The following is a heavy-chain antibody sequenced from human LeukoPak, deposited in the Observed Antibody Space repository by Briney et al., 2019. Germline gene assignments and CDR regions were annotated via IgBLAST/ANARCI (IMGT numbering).Heavy chain of an antibody. CDR3: ARGPGERGNYDFWSGYYRYFDY. V-gene: IGHV1-8*03. J-gene: IGHJ4*02. Sequence: ASVKVSCKASGYTFTSYDINWVRQATGQGLEWMGWMNPNSGNTGYAQKFQGRVTITRNTSISTAYMELSSLRSEDTAVYYCARGPGERGNYDFWSGYYRYFDYWGQGTLVTVSS. CDR1: GYTFTSYD. D-gene: IGHD3-3*01. CDR2: MNPNSGNT.